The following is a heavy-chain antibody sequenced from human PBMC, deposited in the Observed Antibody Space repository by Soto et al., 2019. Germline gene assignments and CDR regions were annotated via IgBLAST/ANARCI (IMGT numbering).Heavy chain of an antibody. J-gene: IGHJ4*02. V-gene: IGHV3-30-3*01. CDR2: ISYDGSNK. CDR1: GFTFSSYA. CDR3: ARPITIFIFDY. D-gene: IGHD3-3*01. Sequence: QVQLVESGGGVVQPGRSLRLSCAASGFTFSSYAMHWVRQAPGKGLEWVAVISYDGSNKYYADSVKGRFTISRDNSKNTLYLQMNSLRAEDTAVYYCARPITIFIFDYWGQGTLVTVSS.